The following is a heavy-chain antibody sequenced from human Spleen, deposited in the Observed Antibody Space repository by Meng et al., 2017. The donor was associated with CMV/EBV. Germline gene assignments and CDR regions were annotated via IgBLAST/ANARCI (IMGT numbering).Heavy chain of an antibody. CDR2: INPSGGST. CDR3: ARGGVVVPAAIWSPLYYFDY. J-gene: IGHJ4*02. CDR1: GYTFTSYG. Sequence: ASVKVSCRASGYTFTSYGISWVRQAPGQGLEWMGIINPSGGSTSYAQKLQGRVTMTTDTSTSTAYMELRSLRSDDTAVYYCARGGVVVPAAIWSPLYYFDYWGQGTLVTVSS. D-gene: IGHD2-2*02. V-gene: IGHV1-18*01.